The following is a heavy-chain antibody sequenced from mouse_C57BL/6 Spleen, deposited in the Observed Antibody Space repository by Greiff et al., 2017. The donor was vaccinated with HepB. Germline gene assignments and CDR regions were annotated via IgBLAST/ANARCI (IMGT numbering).Heavy chain of an antibody. D-gene: IGHD2-4*01. CDR2: IDPSDSYT. J-gene: IGHJ3*01. CDR3: ARWDDYDWFAY. V-gene: IGHV1-69*01. Sequence: QVQLQQPGAELVMPGASVKLSCKASGYTFTSYWMHWVKQRPGQGLEWIGEIDPSDSYTNYNQKFKGKSTLTVDKSSSTAYMQLSSLTSEDSAVYYCARWDDYDWFAYWGQGTLVTVSA. CDR1: GYTFTSYW.